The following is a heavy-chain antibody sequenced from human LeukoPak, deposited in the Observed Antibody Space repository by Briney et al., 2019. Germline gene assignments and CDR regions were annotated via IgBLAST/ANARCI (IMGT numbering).Heavy chain of an antibody. J-gene: IGHJ4*02. CDR1: GFTFSSNS. D-gene: IGHD6-6*01. CDR3: ARGRPVDY. CDR2: ISSSSGTI. V-gene: IGHV3-48*04. Sequence: GGSLRLSCAASGFTFSSNSMNWVRQAPGKGVEWVSYISSSSGTIYYADSVKGRFPISRDNAKNSLYLQMNSLRAEDTAVYYCARGRPVDYWGQGTQVTVSS.